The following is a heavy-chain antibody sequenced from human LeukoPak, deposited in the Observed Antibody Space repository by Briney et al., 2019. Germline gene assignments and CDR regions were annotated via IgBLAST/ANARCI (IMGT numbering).Heavy chain of an antibody. J-gene: IGHJ5*02. CDR1: GDSISSYY. CDR2: IYYSGST. V-gene: IGHV4-59*01. Sequence: SETLSLTCTVSGDSISSYYWSWIRQPPGKGLEWIGCIYYSGSTNYNPSLKSRVTISVDTSKNQFSLKLSSVTAADTAVYYCARGVYYDTSDNWFDPWGQGTLVTVSS. D-gene: IGHD3-22*01. CDR3: ARGVYYDTSDNWFDP.